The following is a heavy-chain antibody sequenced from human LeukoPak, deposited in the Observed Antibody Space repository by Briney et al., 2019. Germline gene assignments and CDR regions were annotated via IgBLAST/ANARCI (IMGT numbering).Heavy chain of an antibody. CDR1: GFTFSTYG. V-gene: IGHV3-30*18. Sequence: GGSLRLSCAPSGFTFSTYGMHWVRQAPGKGLEWVTVISYDGSNKYYGDSVKGRFTISRDNSKNTLYLKMNSLRAEDTAVYYCAKEGSNGDFDYWGQGTLVTVSS. J-gene: IGHJ4*02. CDR2: ISYDGSNK. D-gene: IGHD1-26*01. CDR3: AKEGSNGDFDY.